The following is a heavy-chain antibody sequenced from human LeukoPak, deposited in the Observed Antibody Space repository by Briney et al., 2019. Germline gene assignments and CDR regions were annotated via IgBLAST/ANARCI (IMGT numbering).Heavy chain of an antibody. V-gene: IGHV4-39*07. CDR2: IYYSGGT. Sequence: SETLSLTCTVSGGSISSSSYYWSWIRQPPGKGLEWIGSIYYSGGTYYNPSLKSRVTISVDTSKNQFSLKLSSVTAADTAVYYCARVRSYYYYMDVWGKGTTVTVSS. CDR3: ARVRSYYYYMDV. D-gene: IGHD6-19*01. J-gene: IGHJ6*03. CDR1: GGSISSSSYY.